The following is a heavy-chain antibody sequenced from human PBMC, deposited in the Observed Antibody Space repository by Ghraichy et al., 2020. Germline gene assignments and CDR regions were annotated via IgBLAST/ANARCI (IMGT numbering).Heavy chain of an antibody. CDR1: GFTFSSYA. Sequence: LSLTCAASGFTFSSYAMSWVRQAPGKGLEWVSAISGSGGSTYYADSVKGRFTISRDNSKNTLYLQMNSLRAEDTAVYYCAKPDGSAVLWYFDLWGRGTLVTVSS. D-gene: IGHD1-14*01. CDR3: AKPDGSAVLWYFDL. V-gene: IGHV3-23*01. CDR2: ISGSGGST. J-gene: IGHJ2*01.